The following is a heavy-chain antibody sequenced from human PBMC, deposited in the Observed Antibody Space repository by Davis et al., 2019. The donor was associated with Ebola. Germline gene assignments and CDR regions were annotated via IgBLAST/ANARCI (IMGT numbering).Heavy chain of an antibody. Sequence: ASVKVSCKASGGTFSSYAISWVRQAPGQGLEWMGWISAYNGNTNYAQKLQGRVTMTTDTSTSTAYMELSSLRSEDTAVYYCARHRYGGADYWGQGTLVTVSS. CDR3: ARHRYGGADY. D-gene: IGHD4-23*01. CDR2: ISAYNGNT. J-gene: IGHJ4*02. CDR1: GGTFSSYA. V-gene: IGHV1-18*01.